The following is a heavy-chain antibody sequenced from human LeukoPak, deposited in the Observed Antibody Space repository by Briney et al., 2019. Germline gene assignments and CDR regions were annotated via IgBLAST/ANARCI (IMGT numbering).Heavy chain of an antibody. V-gene: IGHV1-2*02. D-gene: IGHD3-3*01. CDR3: QKTAYEIAYDFWSGYSDNWFDP. CDR2: INPNSGGT. J-gene: IGHJ5*02. CDR1: GYTFTGYY. Sequence: EASVNVSCKASGYTFTGYYMHWVRQAPGQGLEWMGWINPNSGGTNYAQKFQGRVTMTRDTSISTAYMELSRLRSDDTVLFFKQKTAYEIAYDFWSGYSDNWFDPWGQGTLVTVSS.